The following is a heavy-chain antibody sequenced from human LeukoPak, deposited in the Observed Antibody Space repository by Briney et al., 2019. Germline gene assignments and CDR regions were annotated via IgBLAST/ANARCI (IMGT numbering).Heavy chain of an antibody. V-gene: IGHV3-23*01. Sequence: QTGGSLRLSCATSGFNFRTYGMSWIRQAPGKGLEWVAGISGSSYTTHYAGSVKGRFTISRDNSKNTLFLQMNGLRAEDTAVYYCARGAPFGGYWGQGTLVTVSS. CDR1: GFNFRTYG. J-gene: IGHJ4*02. D-gene: IGHD3-16*01. CDR3: ARGAPFGGY. CDR2: ISGSSYTT.